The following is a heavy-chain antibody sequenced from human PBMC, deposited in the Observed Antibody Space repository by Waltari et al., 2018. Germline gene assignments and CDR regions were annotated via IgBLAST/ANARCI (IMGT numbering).Heavy chain of an antibody. V-gene: IGHV1-69*08. CDR3: ARDLDITIFGVVPSYY. Sequence: QVQLVQSGAEVKKPGSSVKVSCKASGGTFSSYAISWVRQAPGQGLEWMGRIIPIFGTANYAQKFQGRVTITADKSTSTAYMELSSLRSEDTAVYYCARDLDITIFGVVPSYYWGQGTLVTVSS. CDR2: IIPIFGTA. D-gene: IGHD3-3*01. J-gene: IGHJ4*02. CDR1: GGTFSSYA.